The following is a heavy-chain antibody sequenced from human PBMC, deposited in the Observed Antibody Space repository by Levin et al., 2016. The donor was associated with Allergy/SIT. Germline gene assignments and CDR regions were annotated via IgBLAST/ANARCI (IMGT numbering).Heavy chain of an antibody. D-gene: IGHD3-22*01. Sequence: ASVKVSCKASGYTFTSYYMHWVRQAPGQGLEWMGIINPSGGSTSYAQKFQGRVTMTRDTSTSTVYMELSSLRSEDTAVYYCARDGDPYYYDSSGYPLPCNWFDPWGQGTLVTVSS. V-gene: IGHV1-46*01. CDR1: GYTFTSYY. CDR2: INPSGGST. J-gene: IGHJ5*02. CDR3: ARDGDPYYYDSSGYPLPCNWFDP.